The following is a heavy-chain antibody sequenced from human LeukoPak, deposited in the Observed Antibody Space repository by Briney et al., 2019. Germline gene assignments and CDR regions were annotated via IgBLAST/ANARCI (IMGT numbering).Heavy chain of an antibody. D-gene: IGHD5-24*01. CDR2: IGASGEST. CDR3: AKDIQLST. J-gene: IGHJ3*01. Sequence: PGGSLRLSCAASGFTFSVAAMTWVRQAPGKGLEWVSLIGASGESTYYADSVKGRCTISRDNSKNTLSLQMNSLRVEDTAMYFCAKDIQLSTWGLGTMVTVSS. V-gene: IGHV3-23*01. CDR1: GFTFSVAA.